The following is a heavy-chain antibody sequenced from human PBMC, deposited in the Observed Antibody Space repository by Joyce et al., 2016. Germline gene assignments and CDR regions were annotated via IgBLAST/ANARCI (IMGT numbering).Heavy chain of an antibody. J-gene: IGHJ4*02. CDR2: SPYNANAE. CDR1: GFALSSYH. Sequence: QVQLVESGGGAVQPGRALRISCAASGFALSSYHMPWVRQAPGKGLELMAVSPYNANAESYAGSVKGRFTVSRDNSKHTLYLQMNTLGPEDTTVYYCAKQSHSSGLDYWGQGILVTVSS. CDR3: AKQSHSSGLDY. D-gene: IGHD6-19*01. V-gene: IGHV3-30*18.